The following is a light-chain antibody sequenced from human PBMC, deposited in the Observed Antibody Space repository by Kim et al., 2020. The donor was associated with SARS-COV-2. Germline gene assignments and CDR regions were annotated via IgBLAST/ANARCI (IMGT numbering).Light chain of an antibody. Sequence: GQSITISCTGTSSDVGGYNYVSWYQHHPGKAPKLMLYDVSKRPSGVSNRFSSSKSGNTASLTISGLQAEDEADYYCTSYTTSSTYVFGTGTKVTVL. J-gene: IGLJ1*01. CDR3: TSYTTSSTYV. CDR1: SSDVGGYNY. V-gene: IGLV2-14*03. CDR2: DVS.